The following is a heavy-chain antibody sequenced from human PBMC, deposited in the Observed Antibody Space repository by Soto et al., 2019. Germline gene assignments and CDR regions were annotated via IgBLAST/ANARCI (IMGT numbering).Heavy chain of an antibody. Sequence: SVKVSCKASGGTFSSYTISWVRQAPGQGLEWMGRIIPILGIANYAQKFQGRVTITADKSTSTAYMELSSLRSEDTAVYYCARDPGSGWYSDFDYWGQGTLVTVSS. V-gene: IGHV1-69*04. CDR2: IIPILGIA. CDR3: ARDPGSGWYSDFDY. J-gene: IGHJ4*02. CDR1: GGTFSSYT. D-gene: IGHD6-19*01.